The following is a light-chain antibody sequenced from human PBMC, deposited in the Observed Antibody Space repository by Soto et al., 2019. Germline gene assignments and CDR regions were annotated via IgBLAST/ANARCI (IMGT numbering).Light chain of an antibody. CDR1: SGHSSYA. J-gene: IGLJ3*02. V-gene: IGLV4-69*01. CDR3: QTWGTGIWV. Sequence: QLVLTQSPSASASLGASVKLTCTLSSGHSSYAIAWHQQQPEKGPRYLMKLNSDGSHSKGDGIPDRFSGSSPGAQRYLTISSLQSEDEADDYCQTWGTGIWVFGGGTKVTVL. CDR2: LNSDGSH.